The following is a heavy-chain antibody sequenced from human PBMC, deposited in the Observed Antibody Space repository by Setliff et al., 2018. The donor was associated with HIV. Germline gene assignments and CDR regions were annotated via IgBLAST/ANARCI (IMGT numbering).Heavy chain of an antibody. CDR3: ARHKVITYGGLLFDYYYYGMDV. V-gene: IGHV4-59*01. D-gene: IGHD3-16*01. J-gene: IGHJ6*02. Sequence: SETLSLTCTVSGVSISNYYWSWIRQPPGKGLEWIGYMYYSGSTKHNPSLNSRGTISLDASKNELSLKLTSVTATDTAVYYCARHKVITYGGLLFDYYYYGMDVWGHGTTVTVSS. CDR1: GVSISNYY. CDR2: MYYSGST.